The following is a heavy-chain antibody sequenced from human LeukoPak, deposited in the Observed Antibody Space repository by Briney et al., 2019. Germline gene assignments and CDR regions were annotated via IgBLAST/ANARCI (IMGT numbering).Heavy chain of an antibody. CDR2: INPNSGGT. J-gene: IGHJ6*03. CDR3: ARDPLMVRGVHYYYYYYMDV. D-gene: IGHD3-10*01. V-gene: IGHV1-2*02. Sequence: ASVNVSCKASGYTFTGYYMHWVRQAPGQGLEWMGWINPNSGGTNYAQKFQGRVTLTRDTSISTAYMELSRLRSDDTAVYYCARDPLMVRGVHYYYYYYMDVWGKGTTVTVSS. CDR1: GYTFTGYY.